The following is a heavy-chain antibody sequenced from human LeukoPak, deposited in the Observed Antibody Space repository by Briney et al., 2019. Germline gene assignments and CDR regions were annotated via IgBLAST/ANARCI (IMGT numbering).Heavy chain of an antibody. CDR3: ARGGVLKSVDY. V-gene: IGHV4-61*01. CDR2: VYDIGST. J-gene: IGHJ4*02. CDR1: GYSISSGNY. Sequence: SETLSLTCTVSGYSISSGNYWTWIRQTPGKGLEWIGYVYDIGSTKYNPSLKSRVTISVDTSKNQFSLRLSSVTAADTAVYYCARGGVLKSVDYWGQGTLVAVSS. D-gene: IGHD3-16*01.